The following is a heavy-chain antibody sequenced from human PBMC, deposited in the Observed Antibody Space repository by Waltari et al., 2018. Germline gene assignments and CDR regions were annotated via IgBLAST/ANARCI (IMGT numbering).Heavy chain of an antibody. CDR3: ARGGGGDWEWFDP. Sequence: QVQLQESGPSLLKPSETLSLICTVSGGSISGFYWSWVRQPPGKELDWIGYIYYTGSTNFNPSLKTCVTMSVDTSKNQFSLKLSSVTAADTAFYYCARGGGGDWEWFDPWGQGTLVTVSS. V-gene: IGHV4-59*01. CDR2: IYYTGST. J-gene: IGHJ5*02. CDR1: GGSISGFY. D-gene: IGHD2-21*02.